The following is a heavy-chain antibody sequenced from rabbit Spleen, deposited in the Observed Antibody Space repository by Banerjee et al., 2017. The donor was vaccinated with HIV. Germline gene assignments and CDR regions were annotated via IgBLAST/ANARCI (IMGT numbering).Heavy chain of an antibody. CDR1: GFDFSSYG. Sequence: QEQLVESGGGLVQPGGSLKLSCKASGFDFSSYGVSWVRQAPGKGLEWIGYIDLVFGSSYYANWVNGRFTISSHTAQTTLYVQLNSLTVADTASYFCVRGASSGYYSLWGQGTLVTVS. CDR2: IDLVFGSS. J-gene: IGHJ3*01. V-gene: IGHV1S47*01. CDR3: VRGASSGYYSL. D-gene: IGHD1-1*01.